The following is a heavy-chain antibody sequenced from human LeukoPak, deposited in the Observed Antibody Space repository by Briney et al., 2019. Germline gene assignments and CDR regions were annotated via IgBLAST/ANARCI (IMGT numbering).Heavy chain of an antibody. CDR3: AILTRRDGNNPFDY. CDR2: ISGSGGNT. J-gene: IGHJ4*02. D-gene: IGHD5-24*01. CDR1: GFTFSNYA. Sequence: QTGGSLRLSCAASGFTFSNYAMSWVRQAPGKGLEWVSAISGSGGNTYYADSVKGRFTISRDNSKNTLSLQVNSLRAEDTAVYYCAILTRRDGNNPFDYWGQGTLVTVSS. V-gene: IGHV3-23*01.